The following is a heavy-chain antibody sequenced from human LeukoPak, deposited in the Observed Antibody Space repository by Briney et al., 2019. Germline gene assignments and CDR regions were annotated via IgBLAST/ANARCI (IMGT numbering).Heavy chain of an antibody. CDR1: GFTFISYA. D-gene: IGHD3-22*01. Sequence: GRSLRLSCAASGFTFISYAMHWVRQAPGKGLEWVAVISYDGSNKYYADSVKGRFTISRDNSKSTLYLQMNSLRAEDTAVYYCARPRSSGYYYMDYWGQGTLVTVSS. J-gene: IGHJ4*02. V-gene: IGHV3-30-3*01. CDR2: ISYDGSNK. CDR3: ARPRSSGYYYMDY.